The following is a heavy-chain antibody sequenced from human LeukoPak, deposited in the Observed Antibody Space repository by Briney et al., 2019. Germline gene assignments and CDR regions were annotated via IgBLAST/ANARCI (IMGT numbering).Heavy chain of an antibody. J-gene: IGHJ3*02. V-gene: IGHV4-4*07. CDR2: IYTSGST. CDR3: AREDYSSGFSFAFDI. CDR1: AGSISSFY. Sequence: WATLSLTCTVPAGSISSFYWSWIRQPAGKGLEWIGRIYTSGSTNYNPSLKSRVTIAGDTSKNQVFLKPSSVTAADTAVYYCAREDYSSGFSFAFDIWGQGTKVAVSS. D-gene: IGHD6-19*01.